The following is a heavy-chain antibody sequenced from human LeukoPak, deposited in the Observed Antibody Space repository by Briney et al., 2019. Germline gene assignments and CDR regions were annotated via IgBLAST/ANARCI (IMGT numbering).Heavy chain of an antibody. J-gene: IGHJ3*02. CDR1: GGSIRSSNW. CDR2: IYHSGST. D-gene: IGHD4-17*01. V-gene: IGHV4-4*02. Sequence: SGTLSLTCAVSGGSIRSSNWWSWVRQPPGKGLEWIGEIYHSGSTNYNPSLKSRVTISVDKSKNQFSLKLSSVSAADTAVYYCARDQGMTTVTTRAFDIWGQGTMVTVSS. CDR3: ARDQGMTTVTTRAFDI.